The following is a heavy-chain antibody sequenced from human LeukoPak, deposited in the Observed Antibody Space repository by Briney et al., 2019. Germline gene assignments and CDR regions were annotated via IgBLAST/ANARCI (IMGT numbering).Heavy chain of an antibody. CDR3: AREIVVVVAATPPLDAFDI. CDR1: GFTFDDYT. J-gene: IGHJ3*02. V-gene: IGHV3-43*01. D-gene: IGHD2-15*01. Sequence: GGSLRLSCAASGFTFDDYTMHWVRQAPGKGLEWVSLISWDGGSTYYADSVKGRFTISRDNAKNSLYLQMNSLRAEDTAVYYCAREIVVVVAATPPLDAFDIWGQGTMVTVSS. CDR2: ISWDGGST.